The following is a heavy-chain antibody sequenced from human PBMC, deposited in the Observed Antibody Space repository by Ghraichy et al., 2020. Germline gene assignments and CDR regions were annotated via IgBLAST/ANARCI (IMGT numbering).Heavy chain of an antibody. CDR1: GFTFDDYA. CDR3: AKGPRGGTVTTGWFDP. J-gene: IGHJ5*02. CDR2: ISWNSGSI. Sequence: GGSLRLSCAASGFTFDDYAMHWVRQAPGKGLEWVSGISWNSGSIGYADSVKGRFTISRDNAKNSLYLQMNSLRAEDTALYYCAKGPRGGTVTTGWFDPWGQGTLVTVSS. D-gene: IGHD4-11*01. V-gene: IGHV3-9*01.